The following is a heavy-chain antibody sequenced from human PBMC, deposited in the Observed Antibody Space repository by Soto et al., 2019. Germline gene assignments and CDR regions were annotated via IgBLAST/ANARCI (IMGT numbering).Heavy chain of an antibody. J-gene: IGHJ3*02. CDR2: ISAYNGNT. D-gene: IGHD3-10*01. V-gene: IGHV1-18*01. Sequence: QVQLVQSGAEVKKPGASVKVSCKASGYTCTSYGISWVRQAPGQGLAWMGWISAYNGNTNYAQKLQGRVTMTTDTSTSTAYMELRSLRSDDTAVYYCSRDRARGVILDAFDIWGQGTMVTVSS. CDR1: GYTCTSYG. CDR3: SRDRARGVILDAFDI.